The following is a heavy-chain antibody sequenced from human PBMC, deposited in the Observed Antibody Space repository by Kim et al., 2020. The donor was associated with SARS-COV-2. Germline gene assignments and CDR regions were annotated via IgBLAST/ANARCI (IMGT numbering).Heavy chain of an antibody. D-gene: IGHD2-15*01. J-gene: IGHJ4*02. V-gene: IGHV4-39*01. Sequence: LKSRVTISVDTSKNQFSLKLSSVTAADTAVYYGAGHVRRGVVAATPRLFDYWGQGTLVTVSS. CDR3: AGHVRRGVVAATPRLFDY.